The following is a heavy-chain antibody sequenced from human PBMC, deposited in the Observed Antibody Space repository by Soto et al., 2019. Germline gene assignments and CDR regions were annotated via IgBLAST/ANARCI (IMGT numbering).Heavy chain of an antibody. CDR3: ARVELAVTDAFDI. CDR1: GGSFSGYY. CDR2: INHSGST. V-gene: IGHV4-34*01. J-gene: IGHJ3*02. Sequence: SETLSLTCAVYGGSFSGYYWSWIRQPPGKGLEWIGEINHSGSTNYNPSLKSRVTISVDTSKNQFSLKLSSVTAADTAVYYCARVELAVTDAFDIWGQGTMVTVSS. D-gene: IGHD2-21*02.